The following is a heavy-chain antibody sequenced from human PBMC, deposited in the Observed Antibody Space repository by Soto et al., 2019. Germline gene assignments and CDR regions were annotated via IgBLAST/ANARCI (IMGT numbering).Heavy chain of an antibody. V-gene: IGHV1-69*13. J-gene: IGHJ4*02. CDR3: ASNLYDSSGYYLARFDY. D-gene: IGHD3-22*01. CDR1: GGTFSSYA. Sequence: SVKVSCKASGGTFSSYAISWVRQAPGQGLEWMGGIIPIFGTANYAQKFQGRVTITADESTSTAYMELSSLRSEDTAVYYCASNLYDSSGYYLARFDYWGQGTLVTVSS. CDR2: IIPIFGTA.